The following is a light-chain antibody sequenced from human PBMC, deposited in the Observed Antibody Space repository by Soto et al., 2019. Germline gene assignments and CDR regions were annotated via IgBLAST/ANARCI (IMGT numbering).Light chain of an antibody. CDR3: MQGRHGPPIT. Sequence: MTQSPLSLTVTLGQPASISCRSSQSLVHSDGATYLNWFQQRPGQPPTPLIYPVSNRAAGGPDRFSGSGAGTNFTLRISRGEADDVVVYYCMQGRHGPPITFGQGTRLDIK. CDR1: QSLVHSDGATY. V-gene: IGKV2-30*02. J-gene: IGKJ5*01. CDR2: PVS.